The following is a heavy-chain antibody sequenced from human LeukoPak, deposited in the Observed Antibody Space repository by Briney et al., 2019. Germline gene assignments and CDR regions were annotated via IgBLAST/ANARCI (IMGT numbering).Heavy chain of an antibody. D-gene: IGHD3-3*01. CDR3: ARGPYRDFWSGYPYYYYYYYMDV. J-gene: IGHJ6*03. CDR2: INSGSSYI. CDR1: GFTFSTYS. Sequence: GGSLRLSCAASGFTFSTYSMNWVRQAPGKGLEWVSSINSGSSYIYHADSVKGRFTISRDNAKNSLYLQMNSLRAEDTAVYYCARGPYRDFWSGYPYYYYYYYMDVWGKGTTVTVSS. V-gene: IGHV3-21*01.